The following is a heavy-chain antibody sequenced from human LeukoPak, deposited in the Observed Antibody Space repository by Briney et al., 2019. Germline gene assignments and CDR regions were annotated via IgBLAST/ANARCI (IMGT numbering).Heavy chain of an antibody. Sequence: GIINPSGGSTSYAQKFQGRVTMIRDTSTSTVYMELSSLRSEDTAVYYCARVNPFGGDLFDYWGQGTLVTVSS. D-gene: IGHD2-21*01. J-gene: IGHJ4*02. V-gene: IGHV1-46*01. CDR3: ARVNPFGGDLFDY. CDR2: INPSGGST.